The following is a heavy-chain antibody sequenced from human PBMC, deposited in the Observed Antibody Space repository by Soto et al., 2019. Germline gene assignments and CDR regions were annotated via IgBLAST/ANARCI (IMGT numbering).Heavy chain of an antibody. Sequence: ASVKVSCKASGYDFSSYAMHWVRQAPGQRLEWMGWINAGNGNTKYSQKFQGRVTITRDTSATTAYMELSSLRSEDTAVYYCARVIGGWYYFDYWGQGTLVTVSS. CDR2: INAGNGNT. CDR3: ARVIGGWYYFDY. D-gene: IGHD6-19*01. CDR1: GYDFSSYA. J-gene: IGHJ4*02. V-gene: IGHV1-3*01.